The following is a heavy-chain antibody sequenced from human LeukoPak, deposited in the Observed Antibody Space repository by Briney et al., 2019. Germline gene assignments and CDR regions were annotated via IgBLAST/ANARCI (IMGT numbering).Heavy chain of an antibody. Sequence: GASVKVSCQSSGYTFTTSGISSLRQAPGQGLEWMAWIGAHNGARNFAQKFQGRLTLTTDSSTSTTHMEMRSLTSDYTAVYFCARDPGYSEEVGMAGPINLDYWGQGTLVTVSS. CDR1: GYTFTTSG. V-gene: IGHV1-18*01. CDR3: ARDPGYSEEVGMAGPINLDY. J-gene: IGHJ4*02. D-gene: IGHD3-22*01. CDR2: IGAHNGAR.